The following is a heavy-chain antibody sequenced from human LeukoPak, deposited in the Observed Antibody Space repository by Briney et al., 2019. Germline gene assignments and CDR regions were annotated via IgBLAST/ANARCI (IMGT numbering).Heavy chain of an antibody. CDR2: INHSGST. D-gene: IGHD2-2*01. V-gene: IGHV4-34*01. Sequence: PSETLSLTCAVYGGSFSGYYWSWIRQPPGKGLEWIGEINHSGSTNYNPSLKSRVTISVDTSKNQFSLKLSSVTAADTAVYYRARILGYCSSTSCYPRFDPWGQGTLVTVSS. CDR1: GGSFSGYY. CDR3: ARILGYCSSTSCYPRFDP. J-gene: IGHJ5*02.